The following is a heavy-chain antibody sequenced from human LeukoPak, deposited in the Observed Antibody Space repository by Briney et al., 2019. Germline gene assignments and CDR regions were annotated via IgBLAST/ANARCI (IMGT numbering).Heavy chain of an antibody. CDR1: GGSISSSSYY. CDR2: IYYSGST. J-gene: IGHJ4*02. D-gene: IGHD3-3*02. V-gene: IGHV4-39*01. CDR3: ARQYIFGVVIYFDY. Sequence: PSETLSLTCTVSGGSISSSSYYWGWIRQPPGKGLEWIGSIYYSGSTYYNPSLKSRVTISVDTSKNQFSLKLSSVTAADTAVYYCARQYIFGVVIYFDYWGQGTLVTVSS.